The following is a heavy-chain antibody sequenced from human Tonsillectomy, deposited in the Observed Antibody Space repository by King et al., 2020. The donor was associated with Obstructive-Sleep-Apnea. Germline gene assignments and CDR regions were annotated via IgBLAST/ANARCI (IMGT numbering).Heavy chain of an antibody. CDR2: IYPSGST. Sequence: VQLQESGPGLVKPSETLSLTCTVSGGSISSYYWSWIRQPAGKGLEGIGRIYPSGSTNYNPSLKSRVTMSVDTSKNQFSLKLSSVTAADTAVYYCARDHPSIGELSTHWGQGTLVTVSS. D-gene: IGHD3-10*01. CDR3: ARDHPSIGELSTH. V-gene: IGHV4-4*07. CDR1: GGSISSYY. J-gene: IGHJ4*02.